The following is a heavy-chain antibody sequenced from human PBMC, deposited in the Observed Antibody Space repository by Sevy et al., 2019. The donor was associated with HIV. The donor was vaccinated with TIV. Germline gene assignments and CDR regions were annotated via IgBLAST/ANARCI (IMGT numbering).Heavy chain of an antibody. CDR1: GFTFSSYS. V-gene: IGHV3-48*04. J-gene: IGHJ6*02. Sequence: GGSLRLSCAASGFTFSSYSMNWVRQAPGKGLEWVSYISSSSSTIYYADSVKGRFTISRDDAKNSLYLQMDDLRVDDTATYYCARKVGYYYYYGMDVWGQGTTVTVSS. CDR3: ARKVGYYYYYGMDV. CDR2: ISSSSSTI.